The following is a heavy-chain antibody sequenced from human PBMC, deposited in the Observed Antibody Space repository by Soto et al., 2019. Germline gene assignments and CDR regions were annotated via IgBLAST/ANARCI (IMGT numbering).Heavy chain of an antibody. CDR1: GGSLSGYQ. CDR2: INDSGNI. J-gene: IGHJ6*03. V-gene: IGHV4-34*01. D-gene: IGHD3-10*01. Sequence: QVQLQQWGAGLLKPSETLSLTCAVYGGSLSGYQWSWIRQTPGKVLEWIGEINDSGNINDNPSLKTIVSILLDTPRKQISLKLSAVTAADSAVYYCARGLILWFGELSRRGGYYYYMDVWGKGTTVAVSS. CDR3: ARGLILWFGELSRRGGYYYYMDV.